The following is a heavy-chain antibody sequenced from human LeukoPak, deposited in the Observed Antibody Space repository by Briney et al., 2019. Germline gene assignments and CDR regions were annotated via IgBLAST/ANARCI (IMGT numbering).Heavy chain of an antibody. CDR2: ISAGGTR. Sequence: PGGSLRLSCAASGFTFSSYWMSWVRQAPGQGLEWVSGISAGGTRYDADSVRGRFTISRDSSKNTLYLHMSSLRAEDTALYYCAKAGGLAMEYFQHWGQGTLVTVSS. J-gene: IGHJ1*01. V-gene: IGHV3-23*01. CDR1: GFTFSSYW. D-gene: IGHD6-19*01. CDR3: AKAGGLAMEYFQH.